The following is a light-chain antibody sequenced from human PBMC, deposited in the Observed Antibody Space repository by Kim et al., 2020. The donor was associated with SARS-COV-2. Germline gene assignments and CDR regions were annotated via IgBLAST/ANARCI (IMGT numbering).Light chain of an antibody. CDR2: STT. V-gene: IGKV3-20*01. CDR1: QRVRFTY. Sequence: EIVLTQSPGTLSLSPGERATLSCRASQRVRFTYLHWYQQKPGQAPRLLIYSTTSRASGIPDRFSGSGSGTDFTLTISRLEPEDFAVYYCQQYATSLGYTFGQGTKLEIK. CDR3: QQYATSLGYT. J-gene: IGKJ2*01.